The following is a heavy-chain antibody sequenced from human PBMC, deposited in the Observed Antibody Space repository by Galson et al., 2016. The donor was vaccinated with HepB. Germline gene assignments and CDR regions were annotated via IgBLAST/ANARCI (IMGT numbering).Heavy chain of an antibody. CDR3: AKDGGSSSTYPFDH. Sequence: SLRLSCAASGFAFNTFGMHWVRQAPGKGLEWVAGLSYDGNDRHYSDSVKGRFTISRDNSKNTLSLDMSGLRPEDAAVYYCAKDGGSSSTYPFDHWGLGTLVVVSS. CDR2: LSYDGNDR. J-gene: IGHJ4*02. D-gene: IGHD1-26*01. V-gene: IGHV3-30*18. CDR1: GFAFNTFG.